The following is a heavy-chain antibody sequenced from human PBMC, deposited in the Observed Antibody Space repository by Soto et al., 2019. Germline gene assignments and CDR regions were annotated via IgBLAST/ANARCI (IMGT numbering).Heavy chain of an antibody. Sequence: ASGKVSCKASAGTFSSYAISLVRPSPGQGLEWMGGIIPIFGTANYAQKFQGRVTITADESTSTAYMELSSLRSEDTAVYYCARVSGGLQGPYYYYYGMDVWGQGTTVTVSS. CDR1: AGTFSSYA. CDR2: IIPIFGTA. D-gene: IGHD4-4*01. V-gene: IGHV1-69*13. CDR3: ARVSGGLQGPYYYYYGMDV. J-gene: IGHJ6*02.